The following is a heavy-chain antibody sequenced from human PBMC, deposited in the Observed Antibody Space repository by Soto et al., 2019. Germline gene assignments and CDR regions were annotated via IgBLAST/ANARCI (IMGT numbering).Heavy chain of an antibody. CDR1: GGSFSGYY. CDR2: SNHVGST. Sequence: QVQLQQWGAGLLKPSETLSLTCAVYGGSFSGYYWSWIRQPPGKGLEWIGESNHVGSTNYNPSLKSRVTMSVDPSKNQFSLTLTSVTAADTAVYYCARVLIAGVTTDWGQGTLVIVSS. J-gene: IGHJ4*02. V-gene: IGHV4-34*01. CDR3: ARVLIAGVTTD. D-gene: IGHD5-18*01.